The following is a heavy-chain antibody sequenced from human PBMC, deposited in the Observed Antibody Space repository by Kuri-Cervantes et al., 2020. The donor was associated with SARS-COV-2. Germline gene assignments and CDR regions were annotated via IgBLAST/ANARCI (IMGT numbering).Heavy chain of an antibody. Sequence: SETLSLTCTVSGGFISMYSWSWVRQPPGKGLEWIGYIYHSGSAYYNPSLKSRVTISVDRSKNQFSLRLTSVTAADTAVYYCARVVVTATYYFDCWGQGTLVTVSS. CDR1: GGFISMYS. D-gene: IGHD2-21*02. CDR3: ARVVVTATYYFDC. J-gene: IGHJ4*02. CDR2: IYHSGSA. V-gene: IGHV4-4*09.